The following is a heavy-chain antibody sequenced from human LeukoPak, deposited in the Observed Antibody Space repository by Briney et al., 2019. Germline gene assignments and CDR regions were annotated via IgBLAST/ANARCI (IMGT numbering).Heavy chain of an antibody. Sequence: PSETLSLTCTISGGSVSDYYWSWIRQPPGKGLEWIGYIYYSGSTNYNPSLKSRVTISVDTSKNQFSLKLSSVTAADTAVYYCARGDREDAFDIWGQGTMVTVSS. V-gene: IGHV4-59*02. CDR2: IYYSGST. CDR1: GGSVSDYY. CDR3: ARGDREDAFDI. J-gene: IGHJ3*02.